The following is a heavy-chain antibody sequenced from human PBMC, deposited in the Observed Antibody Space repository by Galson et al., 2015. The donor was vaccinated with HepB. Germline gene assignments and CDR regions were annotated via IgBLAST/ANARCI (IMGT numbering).Heavy chain of an antibody. J-gene: IGHJ4*02. CDR3: ARHESESKTYAADN. D-gene: IGHD2-2*01. CDR1: GGSISSSSYY. CDR2: FYYTGNT. V-gene: IGHV4-39*01. Sequence: SETLSLTCTVSGGSISSSSYYWGWLRQPPGKGLEWIGSFYYTGNTHYSPSLKSRVTISGDTSKNQFPLKLNSVTAADTAVYYCARHESESKTYAADNWGQGTLVTVSS.